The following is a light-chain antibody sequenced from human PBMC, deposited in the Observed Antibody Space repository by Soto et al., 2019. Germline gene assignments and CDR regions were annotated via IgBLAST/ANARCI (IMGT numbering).Light chain of an antibody. J-gene: IGLJ1*01. CDR1: SGHSSYI. V-gene: IGLV4-60*02. Sequence: QSVLTQSSSASASLGSSVKLTCTLRSGHSSYIIAWHQQQPGKAPRYLMKLEGSGSYNTGSGVPDRFSGSSSGADRYLTISNLQFEDEADYYCETWDSNTYVFGTGTKLTVL. CDR3: ETWDSNTYV. CDR2: LEGSGSY.